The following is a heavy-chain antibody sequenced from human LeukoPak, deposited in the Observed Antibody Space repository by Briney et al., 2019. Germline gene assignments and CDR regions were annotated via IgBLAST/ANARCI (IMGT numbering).Heavy chain of an antibody. CDR1: GDSISTTNYY. J-gene: IGHJ4*02. CDR2: IYYSGIT. V-gene: IGHV4-39*01. CDR3: ASPARGSGWYRGPLFDY. D-gene: IGHD6-19*01. Sequence: SETLSLTCAVSGDSISTTNYYWGWIRQPPGKGLEWIGIIYYSGITHYNPSLKSRVTILVDTSKNQFSLKLSSVTDADTAVYYCASPARGSGWYRGPLFDYWGQGTLVTVSS.